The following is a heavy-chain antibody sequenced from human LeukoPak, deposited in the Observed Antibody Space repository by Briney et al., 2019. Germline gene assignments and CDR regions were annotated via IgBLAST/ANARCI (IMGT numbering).Heavy chain of an antibody. CDR2: IYTSGST. Sequence: PSETLSLTCTVSGGSISSSSYYWSWIRQPAGKGLEWIGRIYTSGSTNYNPSLKSRVTMSVDTSKNQFSLKLSSVTAADTAVYYCARDTYLYYYGSGSSIRGDAFDIWGQGTMVTVSS. CDR1: GGSISSSSYY. J-gene: IGHJ3*02. D-gene: IGHD3-10*01. CDR3: ARDTYLYYYGSGSSIRGDAFDI. V-gene: IGHV4-61*02.